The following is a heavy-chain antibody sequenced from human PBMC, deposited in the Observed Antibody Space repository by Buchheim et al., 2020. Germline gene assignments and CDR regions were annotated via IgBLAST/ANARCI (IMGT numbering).Heavy chain of an antibody. J-gene: IGHJ6*02. CDR1: GYTFTSYD. D-gene: IGHD2-15*01. Sequence: QVQLVQSGAEVKKPGASVKVSCKASGYTFTSYDINWVRQATGQGLEWMGWMNPNSGNTGYAQKFQGRVTMTRNTSISTAYMGLSSLRSEDTAVYYCARVPILGYCSGGSCYYYYYGMDVWGQGTT. CDR3: ARVPILGYCSGGSCYYYYYGMDV. CDR2: MNPNSGNT. V-gene: IGHV1-8*01.